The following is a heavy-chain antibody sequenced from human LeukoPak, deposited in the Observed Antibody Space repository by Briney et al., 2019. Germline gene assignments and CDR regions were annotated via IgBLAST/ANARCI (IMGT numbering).Heavy chain of an antibody. Sequence: GRSLRLSCAASGFTFSSYFMHWVRQAPGKGLEWVADIASDGSHTFYVESVKGRFTISRDNSKNTLYLQMNSLRAEYTAAYFCARERQDTILHSGAFDIWGQGTMVTVSS. CDR3: ARERQDTILHSGAFDI. J-gene: IGHJ3*02. CDR2: IASDGSHT. CDR1: GFTFSSYF. D-gene: IGHD2-21*01. V-gene: IGHV3-30-3*01.